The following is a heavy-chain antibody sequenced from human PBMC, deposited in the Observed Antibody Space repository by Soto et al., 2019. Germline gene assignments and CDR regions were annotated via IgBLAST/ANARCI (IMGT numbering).Heavy chain of an antibody. CDR1: GFIFTSYG. CDR2: LADDGTRK. J-gene: IGHJ4*02. CDR3: AKKGLSGAPGAHMDC. Sequence: QVQLVESGGGVVQPGRSLRLSCAASGFIFTSYGMHWVRQAPGKGLEWVAFLADDGTRKYYLDSVKGRFTISRDSSQNPLFMQMNSLRIEDTAVYYCAKKGLSGAPGAHMDCWGQGTLVTVSS. V-gene: IGHV3-30*18. D-gene: IGHD3-10*01.